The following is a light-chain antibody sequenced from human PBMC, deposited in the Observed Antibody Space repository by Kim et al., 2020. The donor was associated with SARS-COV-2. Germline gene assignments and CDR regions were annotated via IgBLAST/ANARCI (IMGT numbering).Light chain of an antibody. CDR1: DSNIGTNT. CDR3: SAWDDSLNVNV. J-gene: IGLJ1*01. V-gene: IGLV1-44*01. CDR2: SDD. Sequence: GQTVTIACSGGDSNIGTNTVNGDQQIPGTAPKLLIYSDDHRPSGDPDRFSGSKSGTSASLAISGLQSGDEADYYCSAWDDSLNVNVFGTGTKVTVL.